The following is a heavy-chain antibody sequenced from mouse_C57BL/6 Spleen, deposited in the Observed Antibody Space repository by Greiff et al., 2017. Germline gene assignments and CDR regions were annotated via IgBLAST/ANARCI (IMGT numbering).Heavy chain of an antibody. CDR3: ALITTVVATPGTGG. CDR2: IYPSDSET. V-gene: IGHV1-61*01. Sequence: QVQLQQPGAELVRPGSSVKLSCKASGYTFTSYWMDWVKQRPGQGLEWIGNIYPSDSETHYNQKFKDKATLTVDKSSSTAYMQLSSLTSEDSAVYYCALITTVVATPGTGGWGTGTTVTVSS. J-gene: IGHJ1*03. CDR1: GYTFTSYW. D-gene: IGHD1-1*01.